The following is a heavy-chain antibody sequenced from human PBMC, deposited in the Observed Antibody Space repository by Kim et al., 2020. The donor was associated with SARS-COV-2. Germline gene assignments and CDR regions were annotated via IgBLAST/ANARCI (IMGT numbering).Heavy chain of an antibody. V-gene: IGHV3-74*01. J-gene: IGHJ2*01. CDR2: SNTDGSTT. Sequence: GGSLRLSCAASGFDFSAYWMHWVRQAPGKGLVWVSNSNTDGSTTTYSDSLKDRFTISRDNANNTLYLQVNNPTRDDTAIYFCTRDPRGWRGLWYFDLWGRGTLITVSS. CDR3: TRDPRGWRGLWYFDL. CDR1: GFDFSAYW. D-gene: IGHD3-10*01.